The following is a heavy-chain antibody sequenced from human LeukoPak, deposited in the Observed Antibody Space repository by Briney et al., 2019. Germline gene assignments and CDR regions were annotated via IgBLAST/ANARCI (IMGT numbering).Heavy chain of an antibody. V-gene: IGHV1-2*02. Sequence: ASVKVSCKTSGYTFTGHYLHWVRQAPGQGLEWMGWINPNNGDTYYAQKFWGRVTITRDTSISAAYMELSRLRTDDTAVYYCARDSGYKYHSDFWGQGTLVSVSS. CDR1: GYTFTGHY. D-gene: IGHD5-18*01. CDR2: INPNNGDT. J-gene: IGHJ4*02. CDR3: ARDSGYKYHSDF.